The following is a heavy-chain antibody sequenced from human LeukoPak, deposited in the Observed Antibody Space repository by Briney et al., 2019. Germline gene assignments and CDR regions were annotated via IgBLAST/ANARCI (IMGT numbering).Heavy chain of an antibody. CDR2: INPSGGST. V-gene: IGHV1-46*01. J-gene: IGHJ6*03. CDR1: GYTFTSYY. CDR3: ARQLERRYYYYMDV. D-gene: IGHD1-1*01. Sequence: ASVKVSCKASGYTFTSYYMHWVRQSPGQGLEWMGIINPSGGSTSYAQKFQGRVTITADESTSTAYMELSSLRSEDTAVYYCARQLERRYYYYMDVWGKGTTVTVSS.